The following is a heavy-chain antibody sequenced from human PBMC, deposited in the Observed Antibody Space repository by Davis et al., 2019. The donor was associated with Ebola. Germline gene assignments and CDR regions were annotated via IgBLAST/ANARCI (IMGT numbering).Heavy chain of an antibody. J-gene: IGHJ4*02. CDR3: ARGGKDIVVVPAAKEGTNFDY. CDR2: INPNSGGT. Sequence: ASVKVSCKASGYTFTGYYMHWVRQAPGQGLEWMGWINPNSGGTNYAQKFQGRVTMTRDTSISTAYMELSRLRSDDTAVYYCARGGKDIVVVPAAKEGTNFDYWGQGTLVTVSS. V-gene: IGHV1-2*02. D-gene: IGHD2-2*01. CDR1: GYTFTGYY.